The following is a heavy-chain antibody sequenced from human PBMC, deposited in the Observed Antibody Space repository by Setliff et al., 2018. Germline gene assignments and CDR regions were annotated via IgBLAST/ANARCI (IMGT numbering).Heavy chain of an antibody. CDR2: INPKSGGT. V-gene: IGHV1-2*02. CDR1: GYSFTDYY. CDR3: ARDSGSGFLDY. J-gene: IGHJ4*02. D-gene: IGHD3-10*01. Sequence: ASVKVSCKASGYSFTDYYMHWVRQVPGRGLEWMGWINPKSGGTRYAQKFQGRVTMTRDTSISTAYMELSSLRSDDTAVYYCARDSGSGFLDYWGQGTLVTVSS.